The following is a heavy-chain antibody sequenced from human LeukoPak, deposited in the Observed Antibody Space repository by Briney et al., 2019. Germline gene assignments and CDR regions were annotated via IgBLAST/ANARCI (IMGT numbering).Heavy chain of an antibody. D-gene: IGHD2-2*01. CDR3: AVNIVVIPAARLRHYYYGMDV. V-gene: IGHV5-51*06. CDR2: NYPGDSDP. J-gene: IGHJ6*02. Sequence: GESLKISCKGSGYSFGTYWIVWVRPMPGKGLEWMGSNYPGDSDPRYSPSFQGQVPISADKSLNTAYMQWSSLKSSDTAMYYCAVNIVVIPAARLRHYYYGMDVWGQGTTVTVSS. CDR1: GYSFGTYW.